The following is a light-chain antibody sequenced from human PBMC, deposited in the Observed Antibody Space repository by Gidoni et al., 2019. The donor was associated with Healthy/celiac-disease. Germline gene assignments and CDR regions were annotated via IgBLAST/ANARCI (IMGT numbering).Light chain of an antibody. CDR2: AAS. Sequence: DIQLTQSPSFLSASVGDRVTINGRASQGISSYLAWYQQKPGKAPKLMIYAASTLQSGVPSRFSGSGSGTEFTLTISSLQPEDFATYYCQQLNSYLLFGHGTKVDIK. V-gene: IGKV1-9*01. CDR1: QGISSY. CDR3: QQLNSYLL. J-gene: IGKJ3*01.